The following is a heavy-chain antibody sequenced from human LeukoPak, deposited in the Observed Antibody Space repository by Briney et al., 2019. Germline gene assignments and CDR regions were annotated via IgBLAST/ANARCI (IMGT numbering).Heavy chain of an antibody. V-gene: IGHV3-13*01. Sequence: GGSLRLSCAASGPTFSSYYMHWVRQSTGRGLEWVAIIGTGGDTYYADSVKGRFTISRENAKNSLYLQMKSLRAGDTAMYYCARGNGGWSTSRAFDIWGQGTMVTVSS. J-gene: IGHJ3*02. CDR2: IGTGGDT. CDR3: ARGNGGWSTSRAFDI. D-gene: IGHD6-19*01. CDR1: GPTFSSYY.